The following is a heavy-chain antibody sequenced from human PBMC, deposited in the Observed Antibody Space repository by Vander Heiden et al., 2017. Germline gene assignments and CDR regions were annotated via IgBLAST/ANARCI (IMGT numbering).Heavy chain of an antibody. J-gene: IGHJ4*02. V-gene: IGHV4-34*01. CDR1: GGSFSGSY. Sequence: QVQLQQWGAGLLKPSETLSLTCAVYGGSFSGSYWRWIRQPPGKGLEWIGEINHSGSTNYNPSLKSRVTISVDTSKNQFSLKLSSVTAADTAVYYCARGRYCSSTSCYARGSSLFDYWGQGTLVTVSS. CDR2: INHSGST. CDR3: ARGRYCSSTSCYARGSSLFDY. D-gene: IGHD2-2*01.